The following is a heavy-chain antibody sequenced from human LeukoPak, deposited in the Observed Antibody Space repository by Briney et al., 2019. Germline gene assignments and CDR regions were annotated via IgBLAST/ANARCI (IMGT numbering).Heavy chain of an antibody. V-gene: IGHV4-34*01. CDR1: GGSFSTYF. J-gene: IGHJ6*03. CDR2: IDHSGST. Sequence: SETLSLTCAVYGGSFSTYFWSWIRQPPGKRLEWIGEIDHSGSTNYNPSLKSRVTISVDTSKNQFSLKLTSVTAADTAVYYCARISWDKQQLIYYYFYMDVWGKGTTVTISS. CDR3: ARISWDKQQLIYYYFYMDV. D-gene: IGHD6-13*01.